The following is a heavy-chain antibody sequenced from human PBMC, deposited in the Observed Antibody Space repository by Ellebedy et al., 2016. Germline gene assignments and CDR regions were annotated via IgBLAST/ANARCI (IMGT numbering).Heavy chain of an antibody. CDR1: GFTFSNAW. Sequence: GESLKISXAASGFTFSNAWMSWVRQAPGKGLEWVGRIKSKTDGGTTDYAAPVKGRFTISRDDSKNTLYLQMNSLRAEDTAVYYCARVDSSVNYYYYGMDVWGQGTTVTVSS. J-gene: IGHJ6*02. CDR3: ARVDSSVNYYYYGMDV. D-gene: IGHD3-22*01. V-gene: IGHV3-15*05. CDR2: IKSKTDGGTT.